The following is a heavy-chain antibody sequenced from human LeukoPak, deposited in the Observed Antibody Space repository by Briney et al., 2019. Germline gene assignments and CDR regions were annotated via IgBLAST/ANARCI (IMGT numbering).Heavy chain of an antibody. CDR3: ARDKPYVWGSYRSPVLPGYMDV. V-gene: IGHV4-4*02. J-gene: IGHJ6*03. D-gene: IGHD3-16*02. CDR2: ISHSGRT. Sequence: SGTLSLTCAVSGDSINNNKWWSWVRQPPGKGLEWIGEISHSGRTDYKPSLKSRVTLSLDKSNNQFSLRLTSVTAADTAVYYCARDKPYVWGSYRSPVLPGYMDVWGKGTTVTVSS. CDR1: GDSINNNKW.